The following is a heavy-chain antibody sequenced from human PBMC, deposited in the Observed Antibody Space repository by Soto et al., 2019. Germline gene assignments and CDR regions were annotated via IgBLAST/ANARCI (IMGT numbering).Heavy chain of an antibody. J-gene: IGHJ4*02. CDR3: AKVNEFDWNDVPGTGY. CDR2: ISGSGGST. V-gene: IGHV3-23*01. CDR1: GFIFSSDA. Sequence: PRGSLILSCAASGFIFSSDAMSWVRQAPGKGLEWVSAISGSGGSTYYADSVKGRFTISRDNSKNTLYLQMNSLRAEDTAVYYCAKVNEFDWNDVPGTGYRGQGTLVIVSS. D-gene: IGHD1-1*01.